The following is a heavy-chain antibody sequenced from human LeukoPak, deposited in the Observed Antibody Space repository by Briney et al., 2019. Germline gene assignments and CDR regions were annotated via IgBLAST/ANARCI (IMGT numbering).Heavy chain of an antibody. J-gene: IGHJ3*02. D-gene: IGHD2-15*01. Sequence: GASVKVSCKASGYTFTSYDINWVRQATGQGLEWMGWMNPNSSNTGYAQKFQGRVTITRNTSISTAYMELSSLRSEDTAVYYCARRCSGGSCYGYDAFDIWGQGTMVTVSS. CDR2: MNPNSSNT. V-gene: IGHV1-8*01. CDR3: ARRCSGGSCYGYDAFDI. CDR1: GYTFTSYD.